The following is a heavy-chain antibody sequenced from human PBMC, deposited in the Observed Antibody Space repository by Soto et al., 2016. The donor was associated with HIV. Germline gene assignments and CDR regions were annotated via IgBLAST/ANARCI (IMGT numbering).Heavy chain of an antibody. J-gene: IGHJ4*02. V-gene: IGHV3-33*01. CDR3: ARGRWIYYGSGSYYNPWYFDY. Sequence: VQLVESGGGVVQPGRSLRLSCAASGFTFSSYGMHWVRQAPGKGLEWVAVIWYDGSNKYYADSVKGRFTISRDNSKNTLYLQMNSLRAEDTAVYYCARGRWIYYGSGSYYNPWYFDYWGQGTLVTVSS. CDR1: GFTFSSYG. D-gene: IGHD3-10*01. CDR2: IWYDGSNK.